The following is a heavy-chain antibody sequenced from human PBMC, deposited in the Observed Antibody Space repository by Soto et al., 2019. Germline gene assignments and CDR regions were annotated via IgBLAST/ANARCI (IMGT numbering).Heavy chain of an antibody. CDR3: ARDLGYYDSSGYYPGY. J-gene: IGHJ4*02. Sequence: ASVKVSCKASGYTSTSYYMHWVRQAPGQGLEWMGIINPSGGSTSYAQKFQGRATMTRDTSTSTVYMELSSLRSEDTAVYYCARDLGYYDSSGYYPGYWGQGTLVTVSS. CDR2: INPSGGST. CDR1: GYTSTSYY. V-gene: IGHV1-46*01. D-gene: IGHD3-22*01.